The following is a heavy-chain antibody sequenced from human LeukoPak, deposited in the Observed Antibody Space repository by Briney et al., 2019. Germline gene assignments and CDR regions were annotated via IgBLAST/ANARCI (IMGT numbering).Heavy chain of an antibody. CDR2: IYYSGST. D-gene: IGHD2-15*01. CDR1: GGSISSYY. Sequence: SETPSLTCTVSGGSISSYYWSWIRQPPGKGLEWIGYIYYSGSTNYNPSLKSRVTISVDTSKNQFSLKLSSVTAADTAVYYCARTQGYCSGGSCYYYYGMDVWGKGTTVTVSS. J-gene: IGHJ6*04. V-gene: IGHV4-59*01. CDR3: ARTQGYCSGGSCYYYYGMDV.